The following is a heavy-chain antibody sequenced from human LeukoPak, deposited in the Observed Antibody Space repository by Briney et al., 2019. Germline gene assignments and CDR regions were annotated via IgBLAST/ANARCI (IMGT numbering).Heavy chain of an antibody. J-gene: IGHJ4*02. V-gene: IGHV3-23*01. Sequence: GGSLRLSCAASGFTFSSYALSWVRQAPGKGLEWVSAISGSGGGTYYADSVKGRFTISRDNSKNTLYLQMNSLRAEATAVYYCAKATVYYDSSGYYSVRPFDYWGQGTLVTVSS. CDR3: AKATVYYDSSGYYSVRPFDY. CDR1: GFTFSSYA. D-gene: IGHD3-22*01. CDR2: ISGSGGGT.